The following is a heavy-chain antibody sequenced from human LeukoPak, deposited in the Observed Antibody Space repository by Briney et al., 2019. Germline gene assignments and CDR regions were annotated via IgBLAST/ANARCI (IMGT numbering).Heavy chain of an antibody. V-gene: IGHV3-23*01. Sequence: PGGSLRLSCAASGFTFSSYTMHWIRQAPGKGLEWVLAISGSGGSTYYADSVKGRFTISRDNSKNTLYLQMNSLRAEDTAVYYCANGQQLSWGQGTLVTVSS. CDR2: ISGSGGST. D-gene: IGHD6-13*01. CDR3: ANGQQLS. CDR1: GFTFSSYT. J-gene: IGHJ4*02.